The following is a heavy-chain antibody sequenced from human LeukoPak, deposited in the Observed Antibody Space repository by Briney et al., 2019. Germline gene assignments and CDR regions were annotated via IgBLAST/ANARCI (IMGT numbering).Heavy chain of an antibody. Sequence: SETLSLTCAVYGGSFSGYYWSWIRQPPGKGLEWIGEINHSGSTNYNPSLKSRVTISVDTSKNQFSLKLSSVTAADTAVYYCARHRGRIAVAGMDVWGQGTTVTVSS. CDR1: GGSFSGYY. CDR2: INHSGST. V-gene: IGHV4-34*01. D-gene: IGHD6-19*01. CDR3: ARHRGRIAVAGMDV. J-gene: IGHJ6*02.